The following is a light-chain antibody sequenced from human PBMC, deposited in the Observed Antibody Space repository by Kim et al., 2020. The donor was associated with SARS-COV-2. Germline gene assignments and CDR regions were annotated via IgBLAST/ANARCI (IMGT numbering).Light chain of an antibody. CDR2: DAS. Sequence: EIVLTQSPATLSLSPGERATLSCRASQSVSSNLAWCHQKPGQAPRLLIYDASTRATGIPARFSGSGSGTDFTLTISSLQTEDFAVYYCQQSRSRPLTFGEGTKVDIK. CDR1: QSVSSN. J-gene: IGKJ1*01. CDR3: QQSRSRPLT. V-gene: IGKV3-11*01.